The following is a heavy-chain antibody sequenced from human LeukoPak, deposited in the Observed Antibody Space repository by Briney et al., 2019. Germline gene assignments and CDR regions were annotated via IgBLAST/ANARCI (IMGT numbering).Heavy chain of an antibody. CDR3: ARSSLRSGQFDY. J-gene: IGHJ4*02. Sequence: ASVKVSCKASGGTFSSYAISWVRQAPGQGLEWMGGIIPIFGTANYAQKFQGRVTITADESTSTVYMELTSLRSEDTAVYYCARSSLRSGQFDYWGQGTLVTVSP. CDR2: IIPIFGTA. D-gene: IGHD6-25*01. V-gene: IGHV1-69*13. CDR1: GGTFSSYA.